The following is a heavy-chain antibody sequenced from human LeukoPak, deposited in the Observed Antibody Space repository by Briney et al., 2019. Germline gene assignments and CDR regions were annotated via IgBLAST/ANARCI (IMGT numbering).Heavy chain of an antibody. CDR2: ISATDGRT. CDR1: GFSFKSHN. J-gene: IGHJ4*02. Sequence: GGSLRLSCATSGFSFKSHNMNWVRQAPGKGLEWVSSISATDGRTYYADSVKGRFTISRDNSKNTLYLQMNSLRAEDTAVYYCARQHAATGGYFDYWGQGTLVTVSS. CDR3: ARQHAATGGYFDY. D-gene: IGHD6-25*01. V-gene: IGHV3-23*01.